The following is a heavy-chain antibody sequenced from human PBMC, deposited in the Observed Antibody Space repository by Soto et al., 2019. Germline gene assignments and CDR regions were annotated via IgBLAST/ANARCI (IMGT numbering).Heavy chain of an antibody. V-gene: IGHV3-7*01. CDR3: AREAYGDFYAFDI. J-gene: IGHJ3*02. Sequence: GGSLRLSCAASGFTFSSYWMSWVRQAPGKGLEWVANIKQDGSEKYYVDSVKGRFTISRDNAKNSLYLQMNSLRAEDTAVYYCAREAYGDFYAFDIWGQGTMVTVSS. D-gene: IGHD4-17*01. CDR1: GFTFSSYW. CDR2: IKQDGSEK.